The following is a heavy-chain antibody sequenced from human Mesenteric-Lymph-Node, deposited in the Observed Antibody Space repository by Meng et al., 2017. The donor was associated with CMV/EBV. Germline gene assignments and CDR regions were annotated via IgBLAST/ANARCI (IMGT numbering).Heavy chain of an antibody. V-gene: IGHV3-7*01. CDR3: ARSTPDLYQLLPFDC. CDR2: IKQDGSEK. D-gene: IGHD2-2*01. Sequence: GGSLRLSCAASGFTFSSYWMSWVRQAPGKGLEWVANIKQDGSEKYYVDSVKGRFTISRDNAKNSLYLQMNSLRAEDTAVYYCARSTPDLYQLLPFDCWGQGTLVTVSS. J-gene: IGHJ4*02. CDR1: GFTFSSYW.